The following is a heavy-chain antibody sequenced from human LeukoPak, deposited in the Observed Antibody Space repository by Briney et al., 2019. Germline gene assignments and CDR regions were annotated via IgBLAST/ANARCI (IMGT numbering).Heavy chain of an antibody. V-gene: IGHV3-9*01. CDR3: AKDDYYGLGY. CDR2: ISWNSGHI. D-gene: IGHD3-10*01. CDR1: GFSFDDYA. J-gene: IGHJ4*02. Sequence: GGSLRLSCAASGFSFDDYAMHWVRQAPGKGLEWVSGISWNSGHIDYADSAKGRFTISRDNAKNSLSLQMNSLRAEDTALYYCAKDDYYGLGYWGQGTLVTVSS.